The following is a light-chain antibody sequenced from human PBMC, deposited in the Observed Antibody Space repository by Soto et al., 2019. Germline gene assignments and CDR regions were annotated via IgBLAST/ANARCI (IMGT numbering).Light chain of an antibody. Sequence: QSALTQPPSVSGSPGQSVNISCTGTSSDVGGYNRVSWYQQPAGTAPKLLIYDVINRPSGVPDRFSGSKSGNTASLTISGLQAEDEADYNCASYTSRSTWIFGGGTKLTVL. J-gene: IGLJ2*01. CDR1: SSDVGGYNR. CDR3: ASYTSRSTWI. CDR2: DVI. V-gene: IGLV2-18*02.